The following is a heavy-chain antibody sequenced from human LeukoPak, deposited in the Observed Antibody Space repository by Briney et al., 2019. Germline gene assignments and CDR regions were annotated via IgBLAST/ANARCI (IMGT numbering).Heavy chain of an antibody. Sequence: ASVKVSCKASGDTFTGYYMHWVRQAPGQGLEWMGWINPNSGGTNYAKKFQGRVTMTRDTTISTAYMELSRLRSDDTAVYYCARGGGYYYGSGSYYNGDYWGQGTLVTVAS. D-gene: IGHD3-10*01. CDR2: INPNSGGT. V-gene: IGHV1-2*02. J-gene: IGHJ4*02. CDR1: GDTFTGYY. CDR3: ARGGGYYYGSGSYYNGDY.